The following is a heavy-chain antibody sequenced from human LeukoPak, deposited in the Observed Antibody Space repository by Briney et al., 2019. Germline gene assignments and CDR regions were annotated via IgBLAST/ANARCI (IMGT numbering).Heavy chain of an antibody. D-gene: IGHD3-10*01. CDR2: IYSGGST. CDR1: GFTVSSNY. CDR3: ARTMVRGVSPDY. V-gene: IGHV3-53*01. Sequence: GGSLRLSCAASGFTVSSNYMSWVCQAPGKGLEWVSVIYSGGSTYYADSVKGRFTISRDNSKNTLYLQMNSLRAEDTAVYYCARTMVRGVSPDYWGQGTLVTVSS. J-gene: IGHJ4*02.